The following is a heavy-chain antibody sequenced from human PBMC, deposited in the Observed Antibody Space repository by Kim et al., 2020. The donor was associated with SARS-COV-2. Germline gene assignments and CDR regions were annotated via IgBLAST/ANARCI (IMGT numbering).Heavy chain of an antibody. D-gene: IGHD1-26*01. CDR2: ISYDGSNK. CDR3: ARPYSGGYYSWFDP. Sequence: GGSLRLSCAASGFTFSSYAMHWVRQAPGKGLEWVAVISYDGSNKYYADSLKGRFAISRDNSKNTLYLQMNSLRAEDTAVYFCARPYSGGYYSWFDPWGQGTLVTVSS. CDR1: GFTFSSYA. J-gene: IGHJ5*02. V-gene: IGHV3-30*09.